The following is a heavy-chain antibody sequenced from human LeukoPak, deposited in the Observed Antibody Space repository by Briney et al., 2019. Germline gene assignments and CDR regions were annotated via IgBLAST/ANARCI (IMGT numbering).Heavy chain of an antibody. CDR2: IRNKVNSRTT. CDR3: VAMLRGVGY. CDR1: GFTFSDHY. V-gene: IGHV3-72*01. Sequence: PGGSLRLSCAASGFTFSDHYMDWVRKAPGKGLEWVGRIRNKVNSRTTEYSASVKGRFTIPRDDSTNSVCLQMNSLKTEDTAVYYCVAMLRGVGYWGQGTLVTVSS. J-gene: IGHJ4*02. D-gene: IGHD3-10*01.